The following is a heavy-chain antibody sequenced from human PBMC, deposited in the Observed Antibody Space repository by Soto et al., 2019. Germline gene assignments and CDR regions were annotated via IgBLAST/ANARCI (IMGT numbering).Heavy chain of an antibody. D-gene: IGHD2-15*01. Sequence: SETLSLTCTVSGGSISGYYWSWIRQPPGKGLEWIAYIYDIGSAKYNPSLKSRVTISVDTSKNQFSLKLSSVTAADTAVYYCARHVTGYCSGGACPYYFDYWGPGTLVTVSS. CDR3: ARHVTGYCSGGACPYYFDY. J-gene: IGHJ4*02. V-gene: IGHV4-59*08. CDR2: IYDIGSA. CDR1: GGSISGYY.